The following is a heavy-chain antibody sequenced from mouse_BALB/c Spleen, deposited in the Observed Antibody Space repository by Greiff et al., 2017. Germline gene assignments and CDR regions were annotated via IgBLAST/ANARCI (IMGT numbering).Heavy chain of an antibody. Sequence: EVHLVESGGGLVKPGGSLKLSCAASGFTFSSYAMSWVRQTPEKRLEWVASISSGGSTYYPDSVKGRFTISRDNARNILYLQMSSLRSEDTAMYYCARGGDYEENYWGQGTTLTVSS. J-gene: IGHJ2*01. CDR1: GFTFSSYA. V-gene: IGHV5-6-5*01. CDR3: ARGGDYEENY. CDR2: ISSGGST. D-gene: IGHD2-4*01.